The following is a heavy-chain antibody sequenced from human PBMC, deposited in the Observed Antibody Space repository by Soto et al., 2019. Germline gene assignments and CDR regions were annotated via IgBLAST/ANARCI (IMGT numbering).Heavy chain of an antibody. D-gene: IGHD6-13*01. V-gene: IGHV4-59*08. CDR1: GGSISGYF. J-gene: IGHJ4*02. CDR3: ARLSARWYGGLFDY. Sequence: QVQLQESGPGLVKPSETLSLTCTVSGGSISGYFWSWIRQPPGKGLEWIGYIYYSGSTNYNPSLKSRVTISVDTSKNQFSLNLSSVTAADTAVYYCARLSARWYGGLFDYWGQGTLVTVSS. CDR2: IYYSGST.